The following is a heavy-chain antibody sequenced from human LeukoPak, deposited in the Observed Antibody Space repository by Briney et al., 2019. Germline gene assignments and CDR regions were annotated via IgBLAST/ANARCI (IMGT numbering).Heavy chain of an antibody. CDR3: TTLTYYYDSSGYPFDY. CDR2: IKSKADGGTT. V-gene: IGHV3-15*01. J-gene: IGHJ4*02. CDR1: GFTFSNAW. Sequence: GGSLRLSCAASGFTFSNAWMSWVRQAPGKGLEWVGRIKSKADGGTTDYAAPVKGRFTISRDDSRNTLYLQMNSLKTEDTAVYYCTTLTYYYDSSGYPFDYWGQGTLVTVSS. D-gene: IGHD3-22*01.